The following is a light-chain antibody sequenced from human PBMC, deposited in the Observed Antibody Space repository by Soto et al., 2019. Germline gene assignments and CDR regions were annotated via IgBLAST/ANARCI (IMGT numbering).Light chain of an antibody. J-gene: IGKJ4*01. CDR1: QSVSSN. V-gene: IGKV3-11*01. CDR2: DAS. Sequence: EIVMTQSPATLSVSPGERATLSCRASQSVSSNLAWYQQQPGQAPRPLIYDASNRANGIPARFSGSGSGTDFTLTISSLEPEDFAVYYCQQRSTWPLTFGGGTKVDIK. CDR3: QQRSTWPLT.